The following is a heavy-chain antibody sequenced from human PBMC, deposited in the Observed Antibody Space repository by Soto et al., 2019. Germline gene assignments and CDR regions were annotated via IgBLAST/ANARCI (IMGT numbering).Heavy chain of an antibody. CDR1: GFTFSTYN. J-gene: IGHJ6*03. D-gene: IGHD5-12*01. V-gene: IGHV3-48*01. CDR3: ARKASGSGYYYMDV. Sequence: GGSLRLSCAASGFTFSTYNMNWVRQAPGKGLEWISYIGSGSITIYYADTVKGRFTISRDNAKNSLYLQVNSLRAEDTAVYYCARKASGSGYYYMDVWGKGTTVTVSS. CDR2: IGSGSITI.